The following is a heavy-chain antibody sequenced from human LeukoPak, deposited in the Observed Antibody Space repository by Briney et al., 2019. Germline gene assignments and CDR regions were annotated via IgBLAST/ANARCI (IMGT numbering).Heavy chain of an antibody. V-gene: IGHV4-4*02. J-gene: IGHJ4*02. Sequence: SETLSLTCAVSGGSINSSNWWSWVRQPPGKGLEWIGEIYHSGTTNYNPSLKSRVTISVDRSKNQFSLILTPVTAADTAVYYCARVGSGELLTHWGQGTLVTVSS. CDR3: ARVGSGELLTH. CDR1: GGSINSSNW. D-gene: IGHD3-10*01. CDR2: IYHSGTT.